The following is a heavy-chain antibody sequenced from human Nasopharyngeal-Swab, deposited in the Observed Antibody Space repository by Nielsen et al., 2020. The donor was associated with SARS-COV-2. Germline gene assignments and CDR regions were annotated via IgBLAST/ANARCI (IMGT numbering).Heavy chain of an antibody. CDR3: AREVVGGLVDS. CDR2: FYYSGIT. CDR1: GGSISSGSIRSYS. V-gene: IGHV4-61*01. D-gene: IGHD1-26*01. J-gene: IGHJ4*02. Sequence: GSLRLSCTVSGGSISSGSIRSYSWSWIRQSPGKGLEWIGYFYYSGITNYNPSLKSRVTILIDTSKDQFSLKLNSVTAADTAVYYCAREVVGGLVDSWGQGTLATVSS.